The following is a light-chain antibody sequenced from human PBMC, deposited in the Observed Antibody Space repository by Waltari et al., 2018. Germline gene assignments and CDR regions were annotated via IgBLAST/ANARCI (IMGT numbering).Light chain of an antibody. Sequence: QSALTPPASVSGSPGQSITISCTGTSSDVGGYNYVSWYQPHPGKAPKLMIYDVSKRPSGVSNRFSGSKSGNTASLTISGLQAEDEADYYCSSYTSSSTVVFGGGTKLTVL. V-gene: IGLV2-14*01. CDR2: DVS. J-gene: IGLJ2*01. CDR3: SSYTSSSTVV. CDR1: SSDVGGYNY.